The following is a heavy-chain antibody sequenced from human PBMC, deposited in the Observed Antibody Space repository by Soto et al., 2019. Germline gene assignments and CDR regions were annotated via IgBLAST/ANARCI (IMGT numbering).Heavy chain of an antibody. V-gene: IGHV3-30*18. CDR2: ISSDGSQK. CDR3: AKNIVRGHWYFDL. J-gene: IGHJ2*01. Sequence: QVQLVESGGGVVQPGKSLRLSCAASGIAFSGCGMFWVRQTPSKGLEWVAAISSDGSQKYYADSVKGRFTISRDNSKNTLCVQMKGLTTEDTAVYYCAKNIVRGHWYFDLWGCGTLVTVSS. D-gene: IGHD3-10*01. CDR1: GIAFSGCG.